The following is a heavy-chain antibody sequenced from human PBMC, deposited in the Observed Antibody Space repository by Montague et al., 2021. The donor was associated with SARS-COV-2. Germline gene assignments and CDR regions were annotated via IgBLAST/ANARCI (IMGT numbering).Heavy chain of an antibody. Sequence: PELVKPTQTLTLTCTFSGFSLSTSGMCVSWIRQPPGKALEWLALIDWDDDKYYSTSLKTRLTISKDTSKNQVVLTMTNMDPVDTATYYCARGRYGGNRGYYFDYWGQGTLVTVSS. D-gene: IGHD4-23*01. CDR3: ARGRYGGNRGYYFDY. V-gene: IGHV2-70*01. CDR2: IDWDDDK. J-gene: IGHJ4*02. CDR1: GFSLSTSGMC.